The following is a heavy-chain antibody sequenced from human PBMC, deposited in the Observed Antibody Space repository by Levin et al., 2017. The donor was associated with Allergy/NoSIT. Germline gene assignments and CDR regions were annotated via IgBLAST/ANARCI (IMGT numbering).Heavy chain of an antibody. CDR1: GYTFPHFW. D-gene: IGHD2-15*01. Sequence: GESLKISCRGSGYTFPHFWIAWVRQVPGKGLEWIGSIDPRDSDTRYNPSFQGRLTLSVDNSIDTPYLRWTSLRASHSATYFCARPVVVAPDYSHYDLGFDVWGRGSTVTVSS. CDR2: IDPRDSDT. CDR3: ARPVVVAPDYSHYDLGFDV. J-gene: IGHJ6*02. V-gene: IGHV5-51*01.